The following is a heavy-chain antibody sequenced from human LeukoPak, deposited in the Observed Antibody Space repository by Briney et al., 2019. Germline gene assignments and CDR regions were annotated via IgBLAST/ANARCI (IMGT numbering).Heavy chain of an antibody. D-gene: IGHD1-26*01. CDR2: ISGSGGST. Sequence: AGGSLRLSCAASGFTFSSYGMSWVRQAPGKGLEWVSAISGSGGSTYYADSVKGRFTISRDNSKNTLYLQMNSLRAEDTAVYYCAKVRLGSYFLSYWGQGTLVTVSS. CDR1: GFTFSSYG. J-gene: IGHJ4*02. CDR3: AKVRLGSYFLSY. V-gene: IGHV3-23*01.